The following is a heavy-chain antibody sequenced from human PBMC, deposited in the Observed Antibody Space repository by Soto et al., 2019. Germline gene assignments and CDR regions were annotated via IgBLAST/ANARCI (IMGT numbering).Heavy chain of an antibody. J-gene: IGHJ4*02. CDR2: IYYSGST. CDR1: GGSISSGGYY. CDR3: ARGTYYYDSSGYGELASTYYFDY. Sequence: QVQLQESGPGLVKPSQTLSLTCTVSGGSISSGGYYWSWIRQHPGKGLEWIGYIYYSGSTYYNPSRKSRVTISVDTSKNQFSLKLSSVTAADTAVYYCARGTYYYDSSGYGELASTYYFDYWGQGTLVTVSS. D-gene: IGHD3-22*01. V-gene: IGHV4-31*03.